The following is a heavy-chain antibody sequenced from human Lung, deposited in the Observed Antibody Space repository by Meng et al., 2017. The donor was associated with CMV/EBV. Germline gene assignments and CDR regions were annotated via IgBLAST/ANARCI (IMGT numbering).Heavy chain of an antibody. CDR2: IYPGDSDT. CDR1: GYSFTSYW. Sequence: GASLNSSSTGSGYSFTSYWIGWLRQMRGKGLEWMGIIYPGDSDTRYSPFFQGQVTSSADKSISTDYLQWSSLKASDTAMYYGARHLTEYYFDYWGQGTLVTVSS. CDR3: ARHLTEYYFDY. J-gene: IGHJ4*02. V-gene: IGHV5-51*01. D-gene: IGHD1-20*01.